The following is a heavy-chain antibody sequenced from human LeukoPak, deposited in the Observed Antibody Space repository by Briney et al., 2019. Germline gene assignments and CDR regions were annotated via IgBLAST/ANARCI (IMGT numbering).Heavy chain of an antibody. CDR3: AREGGATFDY. V-gene: IGHV4-61*01. Sequence: SETLSLTCTVSGGSVSSGSYYWSWIRQPPGKGLEWIGYIYYSGSTNYHPSLKSRVTISVDTSKNQFSLKLSSVTAADTAVYYCAREGGATFDYWGQGTLVTVSS. CDR2: IYYSGST. J-gene: IGHJ4*02. CDR1: GGSVSSGSYY. D-gene: IGHD1-26*01.